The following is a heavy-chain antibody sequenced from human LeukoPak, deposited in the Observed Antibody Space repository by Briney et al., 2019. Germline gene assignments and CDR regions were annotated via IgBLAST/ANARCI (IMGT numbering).Heavy chain of an antibody. CDR3: ARAVAGRLGWFDP. D-gene: IGHD6-19*01. J-gene: IGHJ5*02. V-gene: IGHV3-74*01. CDR2: INSDGSST. CDR1: GFTFSSYW. Sequence: GGSLRLSCAASGFTFSSYWMHWVRQAPGKGLVWVSRINSDGSSTSYADSVKGRFTISRDNAKNTLYLQMNSLRAEDTAVYYCARAVAGRLGWFDPWGQGTLVTVSS.